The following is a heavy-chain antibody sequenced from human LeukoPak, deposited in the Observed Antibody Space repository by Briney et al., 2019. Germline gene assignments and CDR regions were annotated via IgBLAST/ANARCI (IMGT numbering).Heavy chain of an antibody. V-gene: IGHV3-23*01. Sequence: GGSLRLSCAASGFTFSSYAMSWVRQAPGKGLEWVSAISGSGGSTYYADSVKGRFTISRDNSKNTLCLQMNSLRAEDTAVYYCANGHYGSGSYYRFDYWGQGTLVTVSS. CDR2: ISGSGGST. J-gene: IGHJ4*02. CDR1: GFTFSSYA. CDR3: ANGHYGSGSYYRFDY. D-gene: IGHD3-10*01.